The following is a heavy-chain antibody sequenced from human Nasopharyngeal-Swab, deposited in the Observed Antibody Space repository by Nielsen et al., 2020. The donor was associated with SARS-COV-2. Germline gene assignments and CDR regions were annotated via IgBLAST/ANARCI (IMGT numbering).Heavy chain of an antibody. Sequence: CQAPGKGLEWIGYIYYSGSTNYNPSLKSRVTISVDTSKNQFSLKLSSVTAADTAVYYCARDIRTYDILTGYSLGYFDLWGRGTLVTVSS. CDR2: IYYSGST. CDR3: ARDIRTYDILTGYSLGYFDL. J-gene: IGHJ2*01. V-gene: IGHV4-59*01. D-gene: IGHD3-9*01.